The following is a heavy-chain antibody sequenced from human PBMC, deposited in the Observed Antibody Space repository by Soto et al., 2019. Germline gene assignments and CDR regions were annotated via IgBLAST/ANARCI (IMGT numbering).Heavy chain of an antibody. J-gene: IGHJ6*02. CDR1: GFSFSSYS. D-gene: IGHD3-10*01. CDR2: ISSSSSSI. CDR3: ARSYGSGKTDV. V-gene: IGHV3-21*01. Sequence: LRLSCAASGFSFSSYSMNWVRQAPGKGLEWVSSISSSSSSIYYADSAKGRFTISRDNAKKSLYLQMNNLRVEDTAVYYCARSYGSGKTDVWDQETTFTVSS.